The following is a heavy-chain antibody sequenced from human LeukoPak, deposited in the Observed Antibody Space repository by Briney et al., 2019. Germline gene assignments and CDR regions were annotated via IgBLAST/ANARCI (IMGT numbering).Heavy chain of an antibody. J-gene: IGHJ4*02. CDR1: GFTFSSYG. Sequence: GGSLRLSCAASGFTFSSYGMHWVRQAPGKGLEWVAVISYDGSNKYYADSVKGRFTISRDNSKDTLYLQMNSLRAEDTAVYYCAKALDYWGQGTLVTVSS. CDR3: AKALDY. CDR2: ISYDGSNK. V-gene: IGHV3-30*18.